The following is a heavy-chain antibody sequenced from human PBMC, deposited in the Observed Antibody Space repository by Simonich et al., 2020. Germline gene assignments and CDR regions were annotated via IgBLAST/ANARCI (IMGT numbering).Heavy chain of an antibody. J-gene: IGHJ4*02. CDR3: ARGRGGMSRGYVDY. D-gene: IGHD2-15*01. CDR1: GYTFTSYD. CDR2: MNPNSGNK. V-gene: IGHV1-8*03. Sequence: QVQLVQSGAEVKKPGASVQVSCKASGYTFTSYDINWVPQATGQWLEWMGWMNPNSGNKGYAQKYQGRVTITRKTSISTDYMELSSLRSEYTDVYYCARGRGGMSRGYVDYWGQGTLVTVSS.